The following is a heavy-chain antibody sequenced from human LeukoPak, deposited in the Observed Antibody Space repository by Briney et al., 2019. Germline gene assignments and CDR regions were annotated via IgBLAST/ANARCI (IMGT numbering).Heavy chain of an antibody. D-gene: IGHD3-22*01. CDR2: INSDGSST. J-gene: IGHJ3*02. Sequence: SGGSLRLSCAASGFTFSCYWMHWVRQAPGKGLVWVSRINSDGSSTSYADSVKGRFTISRDNAKNSLYLQMNSLRAEDTAVYYCARPEGYYYVADAFDIWGQGTMVTVSS. CDR1: GFTFSCYW. CDR3: ARPEGYYYVADAFDI. V-gene: IGHV3-74*01.